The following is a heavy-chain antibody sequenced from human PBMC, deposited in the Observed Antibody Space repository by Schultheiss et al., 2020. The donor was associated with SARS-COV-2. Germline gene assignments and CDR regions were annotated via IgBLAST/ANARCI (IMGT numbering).Heavy chain of an antibody. CDR3: AKDRWYQLLTYGMDV. D-gene: IGHD2-2*01. CDR2: ISSRSSYT. J-gene: IGHJ6*02. V-gene: IGHV3-11*05. Sequence: GGSLRLSCAASGFTFSSYAMSWVRQAPGKGLEWVSHISSRSSYTNYADSVKGRFTISRDNAKNSLYLQMNSLRAEDTALYYCAKDRWYQLLTYGMDVWGQGTTVTVSS. CDR1: GFTFSSYA.